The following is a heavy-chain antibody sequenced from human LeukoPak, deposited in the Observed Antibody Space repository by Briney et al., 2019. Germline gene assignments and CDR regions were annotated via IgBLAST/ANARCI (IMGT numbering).Heavy chain of an antibody. D-gene: IGHD3-9*01. CDR1: GGSISSRNYY. Sequence: KTSETLSLTCTVSGGSISSRNYYWGWIRQPPVKGLEWTGSIYYTGSTYYNPSLKSRVTMSVDTSKNQFSLKLSSVTAADTAVYYCARDLGLTGYYSDWGQGTLVTVSS. CDR2: IYYTGST. CDR3: ARDLGLTGYYSD. V-gene: IGHV4-39*07. J-gene: IGHJ4*02.